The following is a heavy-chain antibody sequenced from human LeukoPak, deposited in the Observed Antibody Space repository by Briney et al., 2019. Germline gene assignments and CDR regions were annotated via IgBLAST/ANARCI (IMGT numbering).Heavy chain of an antibody. CDR1: GGSISSSSYY. CDR3: ASYGDYGKFPSDY. D-gene: IGHD4-17*01. V-gene: IGHV4-39*01. Sequence: SETLSLTCTVSGGSISSSSYYWGWIRQPPGKGLEWIGSIYYSGSTYYNPSLKSRVTISVDTSKNQFSLKLSSVTAADTAVYYCASYGDYGKFPSDYWGQGTLVTVSS. J-gene: IGHJ4*02. CDR2: IYYSGST.